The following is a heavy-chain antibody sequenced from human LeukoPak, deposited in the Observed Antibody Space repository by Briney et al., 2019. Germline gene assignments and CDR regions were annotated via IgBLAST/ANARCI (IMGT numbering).Heavy chain of an antibody. CDR3: ARYLDYYDSCGYYDY. D-gene: IGHD3-22*01. Sequence: GGSLRLSCAASGFTVSSNYMSWVRQAPGKGLEWVSVIYSGGSTYYADSVKGRFTISRDNSKNTLYLQMNSLRAEDTAVYYCARYLDYYDSCGYYDYWGQGTLVTVSS. J-gene: IGHJ4*02. V-gene: IGHV3-53*01. CDR1: GFTVSSNY. CDR2: IYSGGST.